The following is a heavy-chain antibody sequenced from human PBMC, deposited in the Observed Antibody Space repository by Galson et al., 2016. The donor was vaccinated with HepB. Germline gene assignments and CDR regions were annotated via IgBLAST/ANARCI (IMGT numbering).Heavy chain of an antibody. CDR2: ITAGSTST. J-gene: IGHJ4*02. D-gene: IGHD3-22*01. CDR1: GFTFRSHA. Sequence: SLRLSCAASGFTFRSHAMSWVRQAPGRGLEWVSSITAGSTSTFYADSVKGRFTMSRDNSKNTLYLQLNSLRAEDTAIYYCARDPASVYYESRFHPHVYWGQGTLVTVSS. CDR3: ARDPASVYYESRFHPHVY. V-gene: IGHV3-23*01.